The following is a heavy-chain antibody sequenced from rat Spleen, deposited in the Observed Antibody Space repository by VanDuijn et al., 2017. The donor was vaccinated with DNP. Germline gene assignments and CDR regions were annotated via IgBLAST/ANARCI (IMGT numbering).Heavy chain of an antibody. J-gene: IGHJ2*01. CDR2: INTVGVNT. CDR1: GFTFSDYY. Sequence: EVQLVESGGGLVQPGRSLKLSCAASGFTFSDYYMAWVRQAPTKGLEWVASINTVGVNTYYRDSVKGRFTISRDNAKNTQYLQMDSLRSEDSATYFCAKDSAIYFYSGPHYFAYWGQGVMVTVSS. D-gene: IGHD1-1*01. V-gene: IGHV5S13*01. CDR3: AKDSAIYFYSGPHYFAY.